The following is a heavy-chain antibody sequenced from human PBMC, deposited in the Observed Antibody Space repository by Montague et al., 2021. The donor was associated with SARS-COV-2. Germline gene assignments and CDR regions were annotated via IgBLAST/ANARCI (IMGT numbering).Heavy chain of an antibody. D-gene: IGHD4-17*01. J-gene: IGHJ3*02. CDR3: ARILATVNAFDI. CDR2: XDWDDEK. CDR1: GFSLSTSGMC. V-gene: IGHV2-70*11. Sequence: PALVKPTQTLTLTCTFSGFSLSTSGMCVSWIRQPPGKALEWLARXDWDDEKYYSTSLKTRLTISKDTSKNQVVLTMTNMDPVDTATYYCARILATVNAFDIWGQGTMVTVSS.